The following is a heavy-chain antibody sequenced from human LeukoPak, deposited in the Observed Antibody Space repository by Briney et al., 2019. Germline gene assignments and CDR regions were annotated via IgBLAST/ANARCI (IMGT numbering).Heavy chain of an antibody. V-gene: IGHV3-23*01. CDR1: GFTFSSYA. J-gene: IGHJ4*02. CDR3: AKVCGDMRCYYFDY. D-gene: IGHD2-15*01. CDR2: ISGGGGST. Sequence: GGSLRLSCAASGFTFSSYAMSWVRQAPGKGLEWVSAISGGGGSTYYADSVKGRFTISRDNSKNTLYLQMNSLRAEDTAVYYCAKVCGDMRCYYFDYWGQGTLVTVSS.